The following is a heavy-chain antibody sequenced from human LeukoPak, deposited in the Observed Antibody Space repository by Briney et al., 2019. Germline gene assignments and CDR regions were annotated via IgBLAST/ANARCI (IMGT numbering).Heavy chain of an antibody. J-gene: IGHJ5*02. Sequence: GGSLRLSCAASGFTFNRYSMNWVRQAPGKGLEWVSSISSSSSYIYYADSVKGRFTISRDNARNSLSLQMNSLRAEDTAVYYCARDSEMATEGGFDPWGQGTLVTVSS. CDR1: GFTFNRYS. CDR2: ISSSSSYI. D-gene: IGHD5-24*01. V-gene: IGHV3-21*01. CDR3: ARDSEMATEGGFDP.